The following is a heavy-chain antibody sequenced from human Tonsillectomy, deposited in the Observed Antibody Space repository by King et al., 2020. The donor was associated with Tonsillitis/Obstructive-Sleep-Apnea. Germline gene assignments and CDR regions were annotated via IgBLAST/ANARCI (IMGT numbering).Heavy chain of an antibody. CDR3: ARGRWFCSSTSCSYNWFDP. CDR1: GGSFSGYY. CDR2: INHRGST. J-gene: IGHJ5*02. V-gene: IGHV4-34*01. D-gene: IGHD2-2*01. Sequence: VQLQQWGAGLLKPSETLSLTCAVYGGSFSGYYWSWIRQPPGKGLEWIGEINHRGSTNYNPSLKSRVTISVDTSKNQFSLKLSSVTAADTAVYYCARGRWFCSSTSCSYNWFDPWGQGTLVTVSS.